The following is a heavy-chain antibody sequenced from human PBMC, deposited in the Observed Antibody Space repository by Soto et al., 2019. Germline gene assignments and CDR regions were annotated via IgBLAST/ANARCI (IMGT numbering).Heavy chain of an antibody. CDR1: GYTFPSDA. CDR2: INAGNGNT. CDR3: ATLSVSGSYSAPDY. D-gene: IGHD1-26*01. J-gene: IGHJ4*02. V-gene: IGHV1-3*01. Sequence: ASVKGACKASGYTFPSDAMHWVRQANGQRLEWMGWINAGNGNTKYSQKFQGRVTITRDTSASTAYMELNSLRAEDTAVYYYATLSVSGSYSAPDYWGQGTLVTVSS.